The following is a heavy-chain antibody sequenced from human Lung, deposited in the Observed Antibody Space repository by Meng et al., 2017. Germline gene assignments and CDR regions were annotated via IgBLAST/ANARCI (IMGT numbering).Heavy chain of an antibody. V-gene: IGHV7-4-1*02. Sequence: QVQLVQSGSELKKPGASVKVSCEASGYTFNAFAMNWVRQAPGHGLEWLGWINPNTGNPTYARGFTGRFVFSLDTSVSTAYLEISSLKAEDTAMYYCARDGYPVLGGVSAFDYWGQGTLVIVSS. CDR1: GYTFNAFA. CDR3: ARDGYPVLGGVSAFDY. CDR2: INPNTGNP. D-gene: IGHD3-16*01. J-gene: IGHJ4*02.